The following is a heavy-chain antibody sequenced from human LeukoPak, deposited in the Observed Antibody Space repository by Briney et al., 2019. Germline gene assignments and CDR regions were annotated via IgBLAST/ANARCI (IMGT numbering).Heavy chain of an antibody. CDR2: ISYDGTYK. J-gene: IGHJ1*01. CDR3: SRGPPINSAAFGPKEYFQH. V-gene: IGHV3-30-3*01. CDR1: GFTFSSCP. Sequence: GGSLRLSCAASGFTFSSCPMHWVRQAQGKGLEWVAVISYDGTYKYYADSVKGRFNISRDNSKNTLFLQMNSLRDEDTAVYYCSRGPPINSAAFGPKEYFQHWGQGTLVTVSS. D-gene: IGHD3-3*01.